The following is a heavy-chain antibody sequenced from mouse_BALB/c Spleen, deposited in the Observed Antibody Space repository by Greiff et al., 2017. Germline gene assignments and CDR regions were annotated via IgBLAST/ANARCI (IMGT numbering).Heavy chain of an antibody. CDR3: ARDDGDFDY. D-gene: IGHD2-3*01. Sequence: QVQLQQSGAELAKPGASVKMSCKASGYTFTSYWMHWVKQRPGQGLEWIGYINPSTGYTEYNQKFKDKATLTADKSSSTAYMQLSSLTSEDSAVYYCARDDGDFDYWGQGTTLTVSS. CDR1: GYTFTSYW. CDR2: INPSTGYT. V-gene: IGHV1-7*01. J-gene: IGHJ2*01.